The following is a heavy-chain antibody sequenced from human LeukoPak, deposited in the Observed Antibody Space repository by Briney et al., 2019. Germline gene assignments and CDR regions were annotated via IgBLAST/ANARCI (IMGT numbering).Heavy chain of an antibody. CDR1: GFTFSNAW. V-gene: IGHV3-15*01. D-gene: IGHD3-3*01. Sequence: GGSLRLSCAASGFTFSNAWMSWVRQAPGKGLEWVGRIKSKTDGGTTDYAAPVKGRFTISRDDSKNTLYLQMNSLKTEDTAVYYCTSLNPYDFWSGYQYYYYYYMDVWGKGTTVTVSS. CDR2: IKSKTDGGTT. J-gene: IGHJ6*03. CDR3: TSLNPYDFWSGYQYYYYYYMDV.